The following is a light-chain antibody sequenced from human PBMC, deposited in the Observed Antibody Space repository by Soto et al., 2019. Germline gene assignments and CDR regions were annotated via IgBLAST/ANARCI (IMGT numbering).Light chain of an antibody. CDR2: GAS. CDR1: QSVSSN. V-gene: IGKV3-15*01. Sequence: EIVMTQSPATLSVSPGERATLSCRDSQSVSSNLAWYQQKPGQAPRLLIYGASTRATGIPARFSGSGSGTEFTLTISSLQSEEFAVYYCQQDNNWPGTFGQGTKVEIK. J-gene: IGKJ1*01. CDR3: QQDNNWPGT.